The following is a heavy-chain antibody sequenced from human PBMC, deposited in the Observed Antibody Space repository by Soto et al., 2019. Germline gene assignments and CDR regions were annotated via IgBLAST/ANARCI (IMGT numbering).Heavy chain of an antibody. CDR1: GFTFSSYG. J-gene: IGHJ6*02. CDR3: ARGPYYDILTGYFLSYYGMDV. D-gene: IGHD3-9*01. Sequence: QVQLVESGGGVVQPGRSLRLSCAASGFTFSSYGMHWVRQAPGKGLEWVAVIWYDGSNKYYADSVKGRFTISRDNSKNTLYLQMNSLRAEDTAVYYCARGPYYDILTGYFLSYYGMDVWGQGTTVTVSS. CDR2: IWYDGSNK. V-gene: IGHV3-33*01.